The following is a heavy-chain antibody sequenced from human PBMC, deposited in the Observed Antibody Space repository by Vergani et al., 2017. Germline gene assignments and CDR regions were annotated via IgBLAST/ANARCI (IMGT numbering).Heavy chain of an antibody. CDR3: ARVHGITMVREVIGSGLYGMDV. V-gene: IGHV1-46*03. D-gene: IGHD3-10*01. Sequence: QVQLVQSGAEVKKPGASVKVSCKASGYTFTSYYMHWVRQAPGQGLEWMGIINPSGGSTSYAQKFQGRVTMTRDTSTSTVYMELSSLRSEDTAVYYCARVHGITMVREVIGSGLYGMDVWGQGTTVTVSS. CDR1: GYTFTSYY. CDR2: INPSGGST. J-gene: IGHJ6*02.